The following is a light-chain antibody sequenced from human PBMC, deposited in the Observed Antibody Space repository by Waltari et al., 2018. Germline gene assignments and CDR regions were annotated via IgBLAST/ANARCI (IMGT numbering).Light chain of an antibody. J-gene: IGLJ2*01. CDR3: SVWDDSLNGQV. CDR2: YDD. CDR1: TSNIANNA. Sequence: QSVLTPPPSVSEAPRQRVTISCSGSTSNIANNAVNWYQQLPGKAPKLLIYYDDLLPSGVSDRFSASKSGTSASLAISGLQSEDEADYYCSVWDDSLNGQVFGGGTKLTVL. V-gene: IGLV1-36*01.